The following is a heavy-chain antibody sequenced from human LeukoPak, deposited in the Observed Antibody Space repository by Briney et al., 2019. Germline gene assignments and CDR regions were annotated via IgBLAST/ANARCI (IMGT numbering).Heavy chain of an antibody. J-gene: IGHJ4*02. V-gene: IGHV4-59*01. D-gene: IGHD2-2*01. CDR2: IYYSGST. CDR1: GGSISSYY. Sequence: PSETLSLTCTVSGGSISSYYWSWIRQPPGKGLEWIGYIYYSGSTNYNPSLKSRVTISVDTSKNQFSLKLSSVTAADTAVYYCARAGGYCSSTSCSRYFDYWGQGTLVTVSS. CDR3: ARAGGYCSSTSCSRYFDY.